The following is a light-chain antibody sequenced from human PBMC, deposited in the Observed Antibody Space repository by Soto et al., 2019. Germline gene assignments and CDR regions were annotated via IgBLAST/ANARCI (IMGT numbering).Light chain of an antibody. CDR1: SSDVGGYNH. CDR3: CSYTSSNTVV. CDR2: EVS. Sequence: QSALTQPASVSGSPGQSITISCTGTSSDVGGYNHVSWYQQHPGKAPKVMIYEVSNRPSGVSNRFSGSKSGNTASLTISGLQAEDEADYYCCSYTSSNTVVFGGGTKLTVL. V-gene: IGLV2-14*01. J-gene: IGLJ2*01.